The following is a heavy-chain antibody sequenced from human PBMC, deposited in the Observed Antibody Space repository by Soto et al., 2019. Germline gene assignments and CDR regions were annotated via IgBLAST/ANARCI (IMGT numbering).Heavy chain of an antibody. CDR3: AKDSWPSEIIAVVFFDY. CDR2: IYYSGST. CDR1: GGSISSYY. V-gene: IGHV4-59*01. D-gene: IGHD6-19*01. J-gene: IGHJ4*02. Sequence: SETLSLTCTVSGGSISSYYWSWIRQPPGKGLEWIGYIYYSGSTNYNPSLKSRVTISVDTSKNQFSLKLSSVTAADTAVYYCAKDSWPSEIIAVVFFDYWGQGTLVPSPQ.